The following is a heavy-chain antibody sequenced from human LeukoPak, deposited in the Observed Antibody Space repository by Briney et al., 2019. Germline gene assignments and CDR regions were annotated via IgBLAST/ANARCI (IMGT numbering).Heavy chain of an antibody. J-gene: IGHJ4*02. Sequence: SETLSLTCAVYGGSFSGYYWGWIRQPPGKGLEWIGEINHIGSTNYNPSLKSRVTISVDTSKNQFSLKLSSVTAADTAVYYCARGCDGDYVGFDYWGQGTLVTVSS. V-gene: IGHV4-34*01. D-gene: IGHD4-17*01. CDR2: INHIGST. CDR1: GGSFSGYY. CDR3: ARGCDGDYVGFDY.